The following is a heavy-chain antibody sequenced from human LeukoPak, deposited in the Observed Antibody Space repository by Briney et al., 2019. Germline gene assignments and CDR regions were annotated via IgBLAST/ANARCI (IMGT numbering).Heavy chain of an antibody. CDR1: GLTLSYAW. CDR3: THRRFTSGTDGMDV. V-gene: IGHV3-15*01. J-gene: IGHJ6*02. Sequence: PGGSLTLSCAASGLTLSYAWINWVRQAPGKGLEWVGRIKSKSDGGTTDYPAPVKDRFTISRDDSKNTLYLQMNSLKIEDTAVYYCTHRRFTSGTDGMDVWGQGTTVTVSS. CDR2: IKSKSDGGTT. D-gene: IGHD3-10*01.